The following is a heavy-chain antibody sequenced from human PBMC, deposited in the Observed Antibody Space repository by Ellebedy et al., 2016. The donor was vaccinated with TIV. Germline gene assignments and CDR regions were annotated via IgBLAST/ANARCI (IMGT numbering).Heavy chain of an antibody. CDR3: ARCRLDWFRHDAFDI. D-gene: IGHD3-9*01. Sequence: MPSETLSLTCTVSGGSIRKYYWNWIRQSPEKELEWIGYVSDSGNTHYNPSLDSRVTMSVDTSKRQFYLHLTSVTAADRAVYYCARCRLDWFRHDAFDIWGQGTTVTVSS. CDR1: GGSIRKYY. CDR2: VSDSGNT. J-gene: IGHJ3*02. V-gene: IGHV4-59*01.